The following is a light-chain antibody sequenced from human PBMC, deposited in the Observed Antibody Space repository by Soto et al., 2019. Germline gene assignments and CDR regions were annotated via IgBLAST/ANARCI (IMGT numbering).Light chain of an antibody. CDR1: KSDIGVYDF. J-gene: IGLJ1*01. V-gene: IGLV2-8*01. CDR3: FSFTTTSTHV. CDR2: EVV. Sequence: QSALTQPPSASGSPGQSVTISCTGTKSDIGVYDFVSWYRHHPGKAPRLIIYEVVQRPSGVPDRFSGSKSGNTASLTVSGLQVEDEAEYFCFSFTTTSTHVFGTGTKVTVL.